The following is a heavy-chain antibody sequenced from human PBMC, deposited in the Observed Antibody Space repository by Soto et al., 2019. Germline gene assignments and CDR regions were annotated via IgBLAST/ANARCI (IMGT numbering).Heavy chain of an antibody. J-gene: IGHJ4*02. CDR3: AREMARRSVITMVRGVPLDY. Sequence: GGSLRLSCAASGFTFSSYAMHWVRQAPGKGLEWVAVISYDGSNKYYADSVKGRFTISRDNSKNTLYLQMNSLRAEDTAVYYCAREMARRSVITMVRGVPLDYWGQGTLVTVSS. D-gene: IGHD3-10*01. V-gene: IGHV3-30-3*01. CDR2: ISYDGSNK. CDR1: GFTFSSYA.